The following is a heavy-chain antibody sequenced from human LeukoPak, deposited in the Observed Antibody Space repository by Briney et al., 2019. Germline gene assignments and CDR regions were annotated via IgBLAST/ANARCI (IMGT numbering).Heavy chain of an antibody. D-gene: IGHD2-2*02. Sequence: GRSLRLSCAASGFTFDDYAMHWVRQAPGKGLEWVSGISWNSGSIGYADSVKGRFTISRDNAKNSLYLQMNSLRAEDTALYYCAKLYPGGGSIDYWGQGTLVTVSS. CDR1: GFTFDDYA. CDR3: AKLYPGGGSIDY. V-gene: IGHV3-9*01. J-gene: IGHJ4*02. CDR2: ISWNSGSI.